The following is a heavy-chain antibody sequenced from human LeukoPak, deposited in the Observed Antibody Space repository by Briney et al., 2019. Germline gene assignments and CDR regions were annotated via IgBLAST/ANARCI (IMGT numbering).Heavy chain of an antibody. CDR3: AKREVFRGVSYYFDY. CDR2: ITNTGGST. D-gene: IGHD3-10*01. V-gene: IGHV3-23*01. Sequence: GGSLRLSCAASGFTFTSYAMSWVRQAPGQGLERVSSITNTGGSTYYADSVKGRFTISRDNSKNTLYLQMNSLRAEDTAVYYCAKREVFRGVSYYFDYWGQGTLVTVSS. CDR1: GFTFTSYA. J-gene: IGHJ4*02.